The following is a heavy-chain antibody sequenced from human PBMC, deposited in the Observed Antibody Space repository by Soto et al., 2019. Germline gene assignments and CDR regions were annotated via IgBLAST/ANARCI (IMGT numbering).Heavy chain of an antibody. V-gene: IGHV1-69*13. Sequence: VASVKVSCKASGGTFSSYAISWVRQAPGQGLEWMGGIIPIFGTANYAQKFQGRVTITADESTSTAYMELSSLRSEDTAVYYCASIYSSSWYDDYWGQGTLVTVSS. CDR3: ASIYSSSWYDDY. CDR2: IIPIFGTA. D-gene: IGHD6-13*01. CDR1: GGTFSSYA. J-gene: IGHJ4*02.